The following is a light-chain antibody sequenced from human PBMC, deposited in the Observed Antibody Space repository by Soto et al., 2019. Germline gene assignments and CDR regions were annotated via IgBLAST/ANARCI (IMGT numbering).Light chain of an antibody. J-gene: IGKJ4*01. V-gene: IGKV3-11*01. CDR1: QSVSSY. CDR3: QHRSSWPIT. CDR2: DAS. Sequence: EIVLTQSPGTLSLSPGERATLSCRASQSVSSYLVWYQQKPGQAPRLLIYDASTRATGIPARFSGSGSGTDFTLTISSLDPEDSAVYYCQHRSSWPITFGGGTKVEI.